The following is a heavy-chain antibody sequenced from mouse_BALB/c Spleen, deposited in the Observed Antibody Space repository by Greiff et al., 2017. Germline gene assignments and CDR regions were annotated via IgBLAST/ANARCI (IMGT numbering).Heavy chain of an antibody. J-gene: IGHJ4*01. CDR3: ARDSPHYYAMDY. Sequence: EVKVVESGGGLVQPGGSLRLSCATSGFTFTDYYMSWVRQPPGKALEWLGFIRNKANGYTTEYSASVKGRFTISRDNSQSILYLQMNTQRAEDSATYYCARDSPHYYAMDYWGQGTSVTVSS. V-gene: IGHV7-3*02. CDR1: GFTFTDYY. CDR2: IRNKANGYTT.